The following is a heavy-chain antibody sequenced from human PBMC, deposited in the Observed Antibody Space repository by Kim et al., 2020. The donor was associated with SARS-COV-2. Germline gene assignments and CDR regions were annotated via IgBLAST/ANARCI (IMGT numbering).Heavy chain of an antibody. CDR2: IKQDGSEK. D-gene: IGHD6-19*01. CDR3: ARDRYSSSAGRSDY. V-gene: IGHV3-7*01. CDR1: GFTFTNYW. J-gene: IGHJ4*02. Sequence: GGSLRLSCAASGFTFTNYWMTWVRQAPGKGLEWVANIKQDGSEKYYVDSVKGRFTISRDNAKNSLHLQMNSLRAEDTAVYYCARDRYSSSAGRSDYWGQGTLVTGSS.